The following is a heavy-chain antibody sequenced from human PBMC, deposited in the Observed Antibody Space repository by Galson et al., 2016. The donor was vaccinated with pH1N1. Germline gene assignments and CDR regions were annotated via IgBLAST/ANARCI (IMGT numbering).Heavy chain of an antibody. J-gene: IGHJ4*02. CDR3: ARRYYFEY. CDR2: IDPSDGTT. V-gene: IGHV1-46*01. Sequence: SVKVSCKASGYSVTRYYMHWVRQAPGQGLEWMGIIDPSDGTTTYSQKFRGRITMTRDKPTNSVYMEVSSLTSDDTAVYYCARRYYFEYWGQGTLITVSS. CDR1: GYSVTRYY.